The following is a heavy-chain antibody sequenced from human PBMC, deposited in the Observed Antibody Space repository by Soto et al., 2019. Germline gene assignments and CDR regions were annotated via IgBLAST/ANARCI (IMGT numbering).Heavy chain of an antibody. CDR3: ARADSSGPSTLYWYFDL. D-gene: IGHD3-22*01. CDR1: GGTFSSYA. V-gene: IGHV1-69*13. CDR2: IIPIFGTA. Sequence: SVKVSCKASGGTFSSYAISWVRQAPGQGLEWMGGIIPIFGTANYAQKFQGRVTITADESTSTAYMELSSLRSEDTAVYYCARADSSGPSTLYWYFDLLGRGNLVTVSS. J-gene: IGHJ2*01.